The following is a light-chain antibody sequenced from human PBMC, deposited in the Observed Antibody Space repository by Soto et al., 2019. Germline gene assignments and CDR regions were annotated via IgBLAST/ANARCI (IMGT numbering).Light chain of an antibody. CDR1: QSVSSSQ. CDR3: QQYATSPLT. V-gene: IGKV3-20*01. CDR2: GAS. Sequence: EIVLTQSPGTLSLSPGESATLSCRASQSVSSSQVAWYQQKPGQAPRLLIYGASSRATGFPDRFSGVGSETDFTLTISRLEPEDFAVYYCQQYATSPLTFGQGNKLEIK. J-gene: IGKJ2*01.